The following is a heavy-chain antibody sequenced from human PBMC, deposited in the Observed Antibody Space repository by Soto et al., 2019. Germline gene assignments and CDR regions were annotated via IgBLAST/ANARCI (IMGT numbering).Heavy chain of an antibody. CDR3: ASPRANYDYVWGSYRFDAFDI. D-gene: IGHD3-16*02. CDR1: GGTFRSYA. J-gene: IGHJ3*02. V-gene: IGHV1-69*13. CDR2: IIPIFGTA. Sequence: SVRVSCKASGGTFRSYAISWVRQAPGQGLEWMGGIIPIFGTANYAQKFQGRVTITADESTSTAYMELSSLRSEDTAVYYCASPRANYDYVWGSYRFDAFDIWGQGTMVTVS.